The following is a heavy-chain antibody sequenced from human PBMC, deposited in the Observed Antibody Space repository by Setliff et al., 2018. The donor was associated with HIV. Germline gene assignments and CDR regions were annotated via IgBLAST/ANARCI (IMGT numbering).Heavy chain of an antibody. CDR2: IKGDGSVA. CDR3: ARDPGSSSFDY. CDR1: GFMFGDYL. D-gene: IGHD6-19*01. Sequence: GGSLRLSCTASGFMFGDYLMSWVRQAPGKGLEFVANIKGDGSVANYVDSVKGRFTISRDNAKNLVFLQMSSLRAEDTAAYYCARDPGSSSFDYWGQGTPVTSPQ. J-gene: IGHJ4*02. V-gene: IGHV3-7*03.